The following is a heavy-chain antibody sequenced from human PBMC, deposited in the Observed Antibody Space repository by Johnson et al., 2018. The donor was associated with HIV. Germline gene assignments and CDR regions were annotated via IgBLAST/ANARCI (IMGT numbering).Heavy chain of an antibody. CDR2: ISYDGSIT. CDR1: GFIFSSYG. D-gene: IGHD5-18*01. V-gene: IGHV3-30*19. J-gene: IGHJ3*02. CDR3: AKDSRYSYGPDAFDI. Sequence: QVQLVESGGGVVQPERSLRLSCAASGFIFSSYGMHWVRQAPGKGLEWVAVISYDGSITTYADSVKGRFTISRDNAKNTLYLQMNSLRDEDTAVYYCAKDSRYSYGPDAFDIWGQGTMVTVSS.